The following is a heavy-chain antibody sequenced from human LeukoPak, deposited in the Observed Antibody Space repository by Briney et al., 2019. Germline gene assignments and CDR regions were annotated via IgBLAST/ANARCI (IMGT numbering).Heavy chain of an antibody. CDR2: GHYSGGT. D-gene: IGHD6-6*01. Sequence: SETLSLTCTVSGGSISSYYWSWIRQPPGRGPEWIGYGHYSGGTNYNSSHKSRVTISVDASSNQFSLKLSSVTVADTAVYYCARVGSYYFDYWGQGILVTVSS. V-gene: IGHV4-59*01. CDR1: GGSISSYY. CDR3: ARVGSYYFDY. J-gene: IGHJ4*02.